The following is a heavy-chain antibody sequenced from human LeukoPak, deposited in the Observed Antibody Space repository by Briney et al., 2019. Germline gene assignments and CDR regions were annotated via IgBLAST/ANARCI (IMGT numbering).Heavy chain of an antibody. CDR3: ARDPVGATYYYGMDV. CDR2: IIPILGIA. CDR1: GCTFSSYA. J-gene: IGHJ6*02. D-gene: IGHD1-26*01. Sequence: ASVKVSCKASGCTFSSYAISWVRQAPGQGLEWMGRIIPILGIANYAQKFQGRVTITADKSTSTAYMELSSLRSEDTAVYYCARDPVGATYYYGMDVWGQGTTVTVSS. V-gene: IGHV1-69*04.